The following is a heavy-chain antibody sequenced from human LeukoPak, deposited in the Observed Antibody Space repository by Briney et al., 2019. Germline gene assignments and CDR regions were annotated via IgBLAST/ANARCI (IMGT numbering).Heavy chain of an antibody. CDR3: AKAPGGYYYYMDV. J-gene: IGHJ6*03. Sequence: GGSLRLSCAASGFTFSSYAMTWVRQAPGKGLEWVSAISGSGDSTYYADSVKGRFTTSRDNSKNTLYLQMDSLRADDTAVYYCAKAPGGYYYYMDVWGKGTTVTVSS. CDR1: GFTFSSYA. D-gene: IGHD3-10*01. V-gene: IGHV3-23*01. CDR2: ISGSGDST.